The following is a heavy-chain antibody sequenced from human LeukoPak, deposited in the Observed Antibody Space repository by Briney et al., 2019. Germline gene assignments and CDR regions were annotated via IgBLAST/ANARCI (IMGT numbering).Heavy chain of an antibody. V-gene: IGHV3-23*01. J-gene: IGHJ4*02. D-gene: IGHD4-17*01. CDR3: AKDSVYGEATFDY. CDR1: GFTFSSYA. CDR2: ISGSSSTT. Sequence: GESLRLSCAASGFTFSSYAMSWARQAPGKGLEWVSAISGSSSTTFYADSVKGRFTISRDNSMDTLFLQMNSLRAEDTAVYYCAKDSVYGEATFDYWGQGTLVTVSS.